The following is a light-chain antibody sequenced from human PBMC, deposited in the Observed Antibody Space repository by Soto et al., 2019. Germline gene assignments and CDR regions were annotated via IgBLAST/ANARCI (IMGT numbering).Light chain of an antibody. V-gene: IGKV1-5*01. CDR2: NAS. J-gene: IGKJ1*01. CDR3: QHCDTSWP. CDR1: RNIERW. Sequence: LQMTHSPSTLSAPVGDRVTITCRASRNIERWLAWYQQKPGKPPKLLILNASTLGSGVPSRFSGSGSGTEFTLTISGLQPDDFATYYCQHCDTSWPFGQGTKVDIK.